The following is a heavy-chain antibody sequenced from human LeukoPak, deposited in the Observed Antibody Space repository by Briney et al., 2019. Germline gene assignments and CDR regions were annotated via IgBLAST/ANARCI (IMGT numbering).Heavy chain of an antibody. V-gene: IGHV5-51*01. Sequence: RESLKISCKGSGYIFTNYWIGWVRQMPGKGLEWMGIIYPGDSSDTRYSPSFQGQVTISADKSISTAYLQWSSLKASDTAMYYCARRPNSYYCSGGSCYGFDYWGQGTLVTVSS. J-gene: IGHJ4*02. D-gene: IGHD2-15*01. CDR3: ARRPNSYYCSGGSCYGFDY. CDR2: IYPGDSSDT. CDR1: GYIFTNYW.